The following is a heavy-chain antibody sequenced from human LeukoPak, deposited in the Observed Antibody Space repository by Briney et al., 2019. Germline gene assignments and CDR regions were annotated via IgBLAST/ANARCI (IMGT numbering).Heavy chain of an antibody. CDR3: AGDTSMATSWYFDL. Sequence: PSETLSLTCTVSGASISGYFWNWIRQIPGKGLEWIGYMYYGGSTNYNPSLKSRVTISADTSKNQFSLRLSSVTAADSAVYYCAGDTSMATSWYFDLWGRGTLLTVSS. CDR1: GASISGYF. J-gene: IGHJ2*01. V-gene: IGHV4-59*01. CDR2: MYYGGST. D-gene: IGHD5-18*01.